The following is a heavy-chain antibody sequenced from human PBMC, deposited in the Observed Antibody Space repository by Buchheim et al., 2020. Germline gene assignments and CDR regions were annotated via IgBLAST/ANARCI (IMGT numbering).Heavy chain of an antibody. CDR2: MNPNSGEA. D-gene: IGHD2/OR15-2a*01. J-gene: IGHJ1*01. Sequence: QVQLVQSGAEVKKPGASVKVSCKTSGYTFTSYEINWVRQATGQGLEWMGWMNPNSGEAVATQKFRGRVTLTRDISIGTAYMELNALTSEDTAVYYCARGYCNTGACYLPEYFQIWGQGTL. CDR1: GYTFTSYE. V-gene: IGHV1-8*01. CDR3: ARGYCNTGACYLPEYFQI.